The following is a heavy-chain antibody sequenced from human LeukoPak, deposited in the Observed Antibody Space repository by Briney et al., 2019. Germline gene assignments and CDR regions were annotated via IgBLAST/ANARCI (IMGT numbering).Heavy chain of an antibody. Sequence: PSETLSLTCTVSGGSISSYYWSWIRQPPGKGLEWIGYIYYSGSTNYNPSLKSRLTISVDTSKNQFSLILHSVTAADTAVYYCARVDYYDSSVFDYWGQGTLVTVSS. CDR3: ARVDYYDSSVFDY. J-gene: IGHJ4*02. D-gene: IGHD3-22*01. CDR2: IYYSGST. CDR1: GGSISSYY. V-gene: IGHV4-59*01.